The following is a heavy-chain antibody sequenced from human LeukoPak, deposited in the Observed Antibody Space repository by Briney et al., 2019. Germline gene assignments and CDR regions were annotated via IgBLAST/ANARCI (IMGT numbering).Heavy chain of an antibody. V-gene: IGHV3-73*01. D-gene: IGHD2-2*01. Sequence: SGGSLRLSCAASGFTFDDYAMHWVRQASGKGLEWVGRIRSKANSYATAYAASVKGRFTISRDDSKNTAYLQMNSLKTEDTAVYYCTRLGGSTSSTWGYYYYGMDVWGQGTTVTVSS. CDR3: TRLGGSTSSTWGYYYYGMDV. J-gene: IGHJ6*02. CDR2: IRSKANSYAT. CDR1: GFTFDDYA.